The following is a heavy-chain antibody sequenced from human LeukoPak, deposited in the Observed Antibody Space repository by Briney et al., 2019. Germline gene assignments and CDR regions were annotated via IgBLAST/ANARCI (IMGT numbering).Heavy chain of an antibody. CDR1: GVSISSSSDF. CDR2: IYYTGKS. V-gene: IGHV4-39*01. Sequence: SETLSLTCTVSGVSISSSSDFWGWIRQPPGKGLEWIASIYYTGKSFSNPSLKSRVTISIDTAKNQFSLKLSSVTAADTAVYYCARFLGDGYNYAPHVWGQGTLVTVSS. CDR3: ARFLGDGYNYAPHV. J-gene: IGHJ4*02. D-gene: IGHD5-24*01.